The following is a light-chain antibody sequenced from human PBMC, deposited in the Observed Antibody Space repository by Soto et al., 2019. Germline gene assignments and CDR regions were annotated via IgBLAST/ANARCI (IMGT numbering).Light chain of an antibody. J-gene: IGLJ1*01. CDR3: QSYDDSLSVHYV. Sequence: TVTISCTGSSSNIGSTYDVQWYQQLPGTAPKLLIHGNTDRPSGVPDRFSDSKSGTSASLAITGLQADDEADYYCQSYDDSLSVHYVFGTGTKVTVL. CDR1: SSNIGSTYD. V-gene: IGLV1-40*01. CDR2: GNT.